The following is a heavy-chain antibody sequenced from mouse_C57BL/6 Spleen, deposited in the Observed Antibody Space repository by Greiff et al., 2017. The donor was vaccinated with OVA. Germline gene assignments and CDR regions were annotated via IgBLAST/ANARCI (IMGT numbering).Heavy chain of an antibody. CDR3: ARRRPLTGTNYFDY. Sequence: EVKVVESGGGLVKPGGSLKLSCAASGFTFSDYGMHWVRQAPEKGLEWVAYISSGSSTIYYADTVKGRFTISRDNAKNTLFLQMTSLRSEDTAMYYCARRRPLTGTNYFDYWGQGTTLTVSS. J-gene: IGHJ2*01. D-gene: IGHD4-1*01. CDR1: GFTFSDYG. V-gene: IGHV5-17*01. CDR2: ISSGSSTI.